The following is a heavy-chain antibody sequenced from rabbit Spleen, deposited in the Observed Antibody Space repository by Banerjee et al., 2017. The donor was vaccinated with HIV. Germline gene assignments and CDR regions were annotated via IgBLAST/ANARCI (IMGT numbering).Heavy chain of an antibody. CDR1: GFSFSNNYY. D-gene: IGHD8-1*01. V-gene: IGHV1S40*01. J-gene: IGHJ6*01. Sequence: QQLEESGGGLVKPGASLTLTCTASGFSFSNNYYMSWVRQAPGKGLEWIGCIEAGSSDTYYASWVNGRFTITKTSSTTMTLQMTSLTAADTATYFCARDAGTSFSTYGMDLWGPGTLVTVS. CDR3: ARDAGTSFSTYGMDL. CDR2: IEAGSSDT.